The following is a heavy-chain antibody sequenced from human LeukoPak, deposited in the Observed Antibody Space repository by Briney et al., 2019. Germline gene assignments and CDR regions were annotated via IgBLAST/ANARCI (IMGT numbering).Heavy chain of an antibody. V-gene: IGHV4-4*02. D-gene: IGHD3-10*01. CDR3: ARGGSGSYYPFDY. CDR1: GASISSSIW. CDR2: IYHSGST. Sequence: SGTLSLTCDVSGASISSSIWWSWVRQPPGKGLEWIGEIYHSGSTNYNSSLKSRVTISVGISKNQFSLKLSSVTAADTAVYYCARGGSGSYYPFDYWGQGTLVTVSS. J-gene: IGHJ4*02.